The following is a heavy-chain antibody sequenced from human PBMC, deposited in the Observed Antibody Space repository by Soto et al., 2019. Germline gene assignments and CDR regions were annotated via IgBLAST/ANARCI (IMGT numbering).Heavy chain of an antibody. Sequence: QVQLQQWGAGLLKPSETLSLTCAVYGGSFSGYYWSWIRQPSGKGLEWIGEIDHSGSTNYNPSLKSRVTISVDTSKNPFSLKLSSVTAADTAVYYCARKSGYSYAYLGYWGQGTLVTVSS. CDR3: ARKSGYSYAYLGY. CDR2: IDHSGST. CDR1: GGSFSGYY. D-gene: IGHD5-18*01. V-gene: IGHV4-34*01. J-gene: IGHJ4*02.